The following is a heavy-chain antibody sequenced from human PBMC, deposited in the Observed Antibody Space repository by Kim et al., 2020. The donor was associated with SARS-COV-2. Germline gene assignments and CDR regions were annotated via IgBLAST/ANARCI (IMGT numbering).Heavy chain of an antibody. V-gene: IGHV4-30-2*01. Sequence: SLKCRVTMSVDRPKNQFSLKLSSVTAADTAVYYCARDNGGTTVTPWYFDLWGRGTLVTVSS. J-gene: IGHJ2*01. CDR3: ARDNGGTTVTPWYFDL. D-gene: IGHD4-17*01.